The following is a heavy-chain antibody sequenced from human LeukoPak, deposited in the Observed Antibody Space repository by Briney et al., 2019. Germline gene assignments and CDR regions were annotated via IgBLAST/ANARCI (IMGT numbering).Heavy chain of an antibody. J-gene: IGHJ3*02. CDR1: GFTFSSYS. D-gene: IGHD2-21*02. V-gene: IGHV3-48*01. CDR2: ISSSSSTI. CDR3: AKWRLDLLRDAFDI. Sequence: GGSLRLSCAASGFTFSSYSMNWVRQAPGKGLEWVSYISSSSSTIYYADSVKGRFTISRDNSKNTLYLQMNSLRAEDTAVYYCAKWRLDLLRDAFDIWGQGTMVTVSS.